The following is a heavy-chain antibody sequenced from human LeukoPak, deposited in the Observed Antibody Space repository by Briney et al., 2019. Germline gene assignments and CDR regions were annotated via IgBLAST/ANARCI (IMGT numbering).Heavy chain of an antibody. CDR2: FDPEDGET. J-gene: IGHJ3*02. Sequence: GASVKVSCKVSGYTLTELSMHWVRQAPGKGLEWMGGFDPEDGETIYAQKFQGRVSMTEDTSTDTAYMELSSLRSDGTAVYYCATTLVPEYSSSWSDGTFDIWGQGTMVTVSS. V-gene: IGHV1-24*01. D-gene: IGHD6-13*01. CDR1: GYTLTELS. CDR3: ATTLVPEYSSSWSDGTFDI.